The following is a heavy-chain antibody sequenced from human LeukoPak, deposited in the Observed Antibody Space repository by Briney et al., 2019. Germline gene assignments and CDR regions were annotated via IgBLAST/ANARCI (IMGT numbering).Heavy chain of an antibody. Sequence: PETLSLTCTVSGGSISGYYWSWVWQPPGRGVGWVGYIYYSGSTNYNPSPKSRVPISVDTSKNQFSLKLSSVTAADTAVYYCARFIWCSGGSCYSGFDYWGQGTLVTVSS. J-gene: IGHJ4*02. CDR2: IYYSGST. V-gene: IGHV4-59*01. CDR3: ARFIWCSGGSCYSGFDY. D-gene: IGHD2-15*01. CDR1: GGSISGYY.